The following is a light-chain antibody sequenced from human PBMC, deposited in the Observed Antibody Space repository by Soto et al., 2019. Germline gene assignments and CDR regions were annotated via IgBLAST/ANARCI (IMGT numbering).Light chain of an antibody. J-gene: IGLJ2*01. Sequence: QSALTQPASVSGSPGQSITVSCPGTSSDVGGYNYVSWYQQHPGKAPKLMIYDVSNRPSGVSNRFSGSKSGNTASLIISGLQAEDEADYYCSSYTSISTVVFGGGTKVTVL. CDR1: SSDVGGYNY. V-gene: IGLV2-14*01. CDR3: SSYTSISTVV. CDR2: DVS.